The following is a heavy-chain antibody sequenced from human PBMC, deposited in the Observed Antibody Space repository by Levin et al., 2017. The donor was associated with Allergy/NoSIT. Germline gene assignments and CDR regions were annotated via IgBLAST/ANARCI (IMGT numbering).Heavy chain of an antibody. V-gene: IGHV3-30*18. Sequence: GGSLRLSCAASGFTFSSYGMHWVRQAPGKGLEWVAVISYDGSNKYYADSVKGRFTISRDNSKNTLYLQMNSLRAEDTAVYYCAKEGYVLRFLEWFFDYWGQGTLVTVSS. CDR1: GFTFSSYG. D-gene: IGHD3-3*01. CDR3: AKEGYVLRFLEWFFDY. CDR2: ISYDGSNK. J-gene: IGHJ4*02.